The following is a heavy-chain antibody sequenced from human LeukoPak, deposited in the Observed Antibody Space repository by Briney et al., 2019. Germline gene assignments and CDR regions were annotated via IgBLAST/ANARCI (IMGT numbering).Heavy chain of an antibody. D-gene: IGHD6-19*01. Sequence: SETLSLTCTVSGGSISGYYWSWIRQTAGKGLEWIGRLYTSGSTNYNPSLKSRVTMSVDTSRNQFSLKLTSVTAADTAVYYCARVGMAVAESFFDSWGQGTLVTVSS. CDR3: ARVGMAVAESFFDS. V-gene: IGHV4-4*07. CDR1: GGSISGYY. CDR2: LYTSGST. J-gene: IGHJ4*02.